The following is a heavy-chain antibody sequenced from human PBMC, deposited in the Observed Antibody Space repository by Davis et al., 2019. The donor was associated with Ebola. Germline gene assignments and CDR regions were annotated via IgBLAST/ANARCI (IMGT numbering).Heavy chain of an antibody. CDR3: ARAYNWNPEGFDY. D-gene: IGHD1-20*01. Sequence: MPSETLSLTCTVSGGSISSYYWSWIRQPPGKGLEWIGYIYYSGSTNYNPSLKSRVTISVDTSKNQFSLKLSSVTAADTAVYYCARAYNWNPEGFDYWGQGTLVTVSS. V-gene: IGHV4-59*12. J-gene: IGHJ4*02. CDR1: GGSISSYY. CDR2: IYYSGST.